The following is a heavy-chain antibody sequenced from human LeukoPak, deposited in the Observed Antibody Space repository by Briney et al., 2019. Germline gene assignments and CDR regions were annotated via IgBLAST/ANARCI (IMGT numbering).Heavy chain of an antibody. V-gene: IGHV3-11*04. J-gene: IGHJ6*03. D-gene: IGHD3-10*01. CDR1: GFTFSDYY. CDR2: ISSSGNTK. CDR3: ARELGTAYYGSGNYHYNALYYYLGV. Sequence: GGSLRLSCAASGFTFSDYYMSWIRQAPGKGLEWVSYISSSGNTKYYADSVKGRFTISRDNAKNSLYLQMNSLRAEDTAVYYCARELGTAYYGSGNYHYNALYYYLGVWGKGTTVTISS.